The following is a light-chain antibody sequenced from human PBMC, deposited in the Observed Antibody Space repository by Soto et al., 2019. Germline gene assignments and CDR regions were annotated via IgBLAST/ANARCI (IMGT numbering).Light chain of an antibody. CDR1: QNINNY. Sequence: DIHMTQSPSSLSASVGHRVTIICQASQNINNYLNWYQQKPGRAPKLLIYDASNLEAGVPSRFRGSASGTDSTFTISRLQPEDIATYYCQQYENLPTFGQGTRLEIK. V-gene: IGKV1-33*01. CDR3: QQYENLPT. CDR2: DAS. J-gene: IGKJ5*01.